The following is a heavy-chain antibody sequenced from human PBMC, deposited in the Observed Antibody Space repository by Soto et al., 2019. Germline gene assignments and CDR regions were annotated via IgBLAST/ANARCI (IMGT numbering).Heavy chain of an antibody. J-gene: IGHJ6*02. V-gene: IGHV1-58*01. D-gene: IGHD4-17*01. Sequence: SVKVSCKSSVFTSSRSGVQWVRQARGQGLEWIGLVVVGSGYTNYAQNFQERVTFTTDTPTTTVYMELSSLRSDDTGVYYCTSPTVITPDYYSGLDVWGQGTTVPVSS. CDR2: VVVGSGYT. CDR1: VFTSSRSG. CDR3: TSPTVITPDYYSGLDV.